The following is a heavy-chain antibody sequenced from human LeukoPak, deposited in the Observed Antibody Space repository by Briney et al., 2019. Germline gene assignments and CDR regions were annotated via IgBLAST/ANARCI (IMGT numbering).Heavy chain of an antibody. V-gene: IGHV3-48*04. J-gene: IGHJ4*02. Sequence: GGSLRLSCAASGFTFSSYSMNWVRQAPGKGLEWVSYISSSSSTIYYADSVNGRFTISRDNAKNSLYLQMNSLRAEDTAVYYFSRDFTWIQLWSPFDYWGQGTLVTFSS. CDR2: ISSSSSTI. CDR1: GFTFSSYS. CDR3: SRDFTWIQLWSPFDY. D-gene: IGHD5-18*01.